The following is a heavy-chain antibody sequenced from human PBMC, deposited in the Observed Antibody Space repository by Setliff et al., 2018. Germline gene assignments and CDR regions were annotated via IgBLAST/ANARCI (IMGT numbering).Heavy chain of an antibody. Sequence: PGESLKISCKGSGYSFTSYWLGWVRQMPGKGLEWMWIIYPGDTDTRYSPSVQCQVTISADKSITTAYLQWSSLKASDTAMYYCVRVGQQLVYYYYGMDVWGQGTTVTVSS. CDR2: IYPGDTDT. CDR3: VRVGQQLVYYYYGMDV. V-gene: IGHV5-51*01. J-gene: IGHJ6*02. D-gene: IGHD6-13*01. CDR1: GYSFTSYW.